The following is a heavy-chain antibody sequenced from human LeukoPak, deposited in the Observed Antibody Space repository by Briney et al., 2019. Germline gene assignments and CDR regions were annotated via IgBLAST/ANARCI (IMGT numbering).Heavy chain of an antibody. CDR2: INPSGGST. Sequence: ASVKVSCKASGYTFTSYYMHWVRQAPGQGLEWMRIINPSGGSTSYAQKFQGRVTMTRDTSTSTVYMELSSLRSEDTAVYYCARGDGDYERVNSGYFDYWGQGTLVTVSS. V-gene: IGHV1-46*01. D-gene: IGHD4-17*01. CDR3: ARGDGDYERVNSGYFDY. CDR1: GYTFTSYY. J-gene: IGHJ4*02.